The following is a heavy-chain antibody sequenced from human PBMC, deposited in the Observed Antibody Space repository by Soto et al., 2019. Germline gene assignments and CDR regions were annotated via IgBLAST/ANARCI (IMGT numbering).Heavy chain of an antibody. CDR2: INHSGRT. CDR1: GGSISGHY. CDR3: ARGNIAAALVY. D-gene: IGHD6-13*01. J-gene: IGHJ4*02. Sequence: QVQLQQWGAGLLKPSETLSLTCAVYGGSISGHYWNWIRQPPGKGLEWIGEINHSGRTNYNPSLKSRVTISVDTSKNQFSLNLGSVTAADKAVYFCARGNIAAALVYWGQGTLVTVSS. V-gene: IGHV4-34*01.